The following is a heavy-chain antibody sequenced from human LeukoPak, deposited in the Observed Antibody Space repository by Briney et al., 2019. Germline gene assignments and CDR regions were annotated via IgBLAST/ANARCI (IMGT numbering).Heavy chain of an antibody. CDR2: INWNGGST. CDR1: GFTFDDYG. Sequence: GGSLRLSCAASGFTFDDYGMSWVRQVPGKGLEWVSGINWNGGSTGNADSVKGRFTISRDNAKNSLYLQMNSLRAEDTAVYYCARDRGPYDYVRDLYYYYYMDVWGKGTTVTVSS. CDR3: ARDRGPYDYVRDLYYYYYMDV. J-gene: IGHJ6*03. D-gene: IGHD3-16*01. V-gene: IGHV3-20*04.